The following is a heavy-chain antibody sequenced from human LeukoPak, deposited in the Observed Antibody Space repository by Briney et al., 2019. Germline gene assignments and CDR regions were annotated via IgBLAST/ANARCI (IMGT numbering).Heavy chain of an antibody. CDR1: GFTFSDYY. CDR2: VSSSSSYT. CDR3: ARAVDTAMNWFDP. D-gene: IGHD5-18*01. V-gene: IGHV3-11*06. J-gene: IGHJ5*02. Sequence: GGSLRLSCAASGFTFSDYYMSWIRQAPGKGLEWVSYVSSSSSYTNYADSVKGRFTISRDNAKNSLYLQMNSLRAEDTAVYYCARAVDTAMNWFDPGGEGTLVTVSS.